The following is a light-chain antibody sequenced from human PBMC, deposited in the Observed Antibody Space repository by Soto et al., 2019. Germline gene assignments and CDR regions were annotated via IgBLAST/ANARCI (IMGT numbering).Light chain of an antibody. CDR1: SGHSSYA. CDR3: QTWGTGILVV. V-gene: IGLV4-69*01. CDR2: LNSDGSH. Sequence: QLVLTQSPSASASMGDSVKLTCTLSSGHSSYAIAWHQQQPEKGPRYLMKLNSDGSHSKGDGIPDRFSGSSSGAERYLTISSLQSEDEADYYCQTWGTGILVVFGGGTQLTVL. J-gene: IGLJ2*01.